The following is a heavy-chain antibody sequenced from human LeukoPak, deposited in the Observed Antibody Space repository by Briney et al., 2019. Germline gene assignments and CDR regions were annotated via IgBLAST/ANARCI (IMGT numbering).Heavy chain of an antibody. CDR2: ISVSSGST. CDR3: ANSEGGTSRRPFAY. CDR1: GFTFSNYV. Sequence: PGGSLGLSCAASGFTFSNYVMSWVRQAPGKGLEWVSIISVSSGSTYYADSVKGRFTISRDNSKNTLYLQMNSLRAEDTAVYYCANSEGGTSRRPFAYWGQGTLVTVSS. V-gene: IGHV3-23*01. J-gene: IGHJ4*02. D-gene: IGHD2-2*01.